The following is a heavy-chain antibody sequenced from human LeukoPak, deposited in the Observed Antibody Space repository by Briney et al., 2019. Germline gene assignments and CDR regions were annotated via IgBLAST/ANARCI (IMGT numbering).Heavy chain of an antibody. CDR2: ISYGGSNK. CDR1: GFTFSSHS. D-gene: IGHD3-10*01. J-gene: IGHJ4*02. V-gene: IGHV3-30*03. Sequence: GGSLRLSCEVSGFTFSSHSMNWVRQAPGKGLEWVAVISYGGSNKYYADSVKGRFTISRDNSKNTLYLQMNSLRAEDTAVYYCARDGMVRGVIPLYYSDYWGQGTLVTVSS. CDR3: ARDGMVRGVIPLYYSDY.